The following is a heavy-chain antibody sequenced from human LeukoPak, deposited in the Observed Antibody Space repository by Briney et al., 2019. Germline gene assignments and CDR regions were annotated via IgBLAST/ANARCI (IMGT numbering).Heavy chain of an antibody. D-gene: IGHD6-19*01. J-gene: IGHJ5*02. Sequence: GGSLRLSCVASGFTLSSYAMHWVRQAPGKGLESVAGTWYDGSNQYNTASVKGRFTISRDNSKNTLYLLMNSLRAEDTAVYYCARDRTVAGGWFDPWGQGTLVTVSS. CDR3: ARDRTVAGGWFDP. CDR2: TWYDGSNQ. V-gene: IGHV3-33*01. CDR1: GFTLSSYA.